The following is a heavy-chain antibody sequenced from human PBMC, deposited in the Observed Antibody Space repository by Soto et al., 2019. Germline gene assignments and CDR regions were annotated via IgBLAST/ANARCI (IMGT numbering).Heavy chain of an antibody. J-gene: IGHJ4*02. CDR1: GYTFSRYY. CDR3: ARGAMTDY. Sequence: ASVKVSCMAHGYTFSRYYMHCVRQAPGQVLEWMGIINPSGGSKSYAQTFQGRVSMTRDTSTSTVYMELSSLRSEDTAVNYCARGAMTDYWGQGTLVTVSS. CDR2: INPSGGSK. V-gene: IGHV1-46*01.